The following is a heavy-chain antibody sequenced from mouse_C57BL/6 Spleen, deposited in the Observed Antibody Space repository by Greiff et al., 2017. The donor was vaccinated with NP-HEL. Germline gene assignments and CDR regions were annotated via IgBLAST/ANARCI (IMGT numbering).Heavy chain of an antibody. CDR1: GYTFTDYN. Sequence: EVQLQQSGPELVKPGASVKMSCKASGYTFTDYNMHWVKQSHGKSLEWIGYINPNNGGTSYNQKFKGKATLTVNKSSSTAYMELRSLTSEDAAVYDCARSGGLRYFDVWGTGTTVTVSS. V-gene: IGHV1-22*01. CDR3: ARSGGLRYFDV. J-gene: IGHJ1*03. D-gene: IGHD3-1*01. CDR2: INPNNGGT.